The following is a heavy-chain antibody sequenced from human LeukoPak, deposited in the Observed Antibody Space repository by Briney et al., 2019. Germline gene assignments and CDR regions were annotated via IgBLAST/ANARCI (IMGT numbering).Heavy chain of an antibody. J-gene: IGHJ4*02. CDR1: GGSISTSNYY. Sequence: SETLSLTCTVSGGSISTSNYYWGWIRQPPGKGLEWTGSIYYSGSTYYNPSLKSRVTISVDTSKNQFSLKLSSVTAADTAVYYCATQGYCSTTSCHDYWGQGTLVTVSS. CDR3: ATQGYCSTTSCHDY. D-gene: IGHD2-2*01. V-gene: IGHV4-39*01. CDR2: IYYSGST.